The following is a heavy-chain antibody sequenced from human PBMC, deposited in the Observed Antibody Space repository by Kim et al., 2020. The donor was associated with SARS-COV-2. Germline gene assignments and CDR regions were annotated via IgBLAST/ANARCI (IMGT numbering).Heavy chain of an antibody. D-gene: IGHD3-3*01. Sequence: SETLSLTCTVSGGSISSSSYYWGWIRQPPGKGLEWIGSIYYSGSTYYNPSLKSRVTISVDTSKNQFSLKLSSVTAADTAVYYCASRAYDFWSGYLDYWGQGTLVTVSS. J-gene: IGHJ4*02. CDR2: IYYSGST. CDR1: GGSISSSSYY. CDR3: ASRAYDFWSGYLDY. V-gene: IGHV4-39*01.